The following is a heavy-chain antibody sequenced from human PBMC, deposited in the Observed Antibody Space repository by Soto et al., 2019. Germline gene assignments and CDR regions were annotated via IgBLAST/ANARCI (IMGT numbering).Heavy chain of an antibody. V-gene: IGHV1-18*01. Sequence: QVQLVQSGAEVKKPGASVKVSCKASGYTFTTHGISWVRQVPGQGLEWMGWVRGDNGHTNYAQSLQGRVTMTTDTSTNTADMELRSLRSDDTAVYYFARDLGYCRSGTCYREWFDPWGQGTLVTVSS. J-gene: IGHJ5*02. D-gene: IGHD2-15*01. CDR1: GYTFTTHG. CDR3: ARDLGYCRSGTCYREWFDP. CDR2: VRGDNGHT.